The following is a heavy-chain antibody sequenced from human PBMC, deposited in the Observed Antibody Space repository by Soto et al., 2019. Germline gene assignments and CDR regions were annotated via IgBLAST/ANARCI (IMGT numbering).Heavy chain of an antibody. J-gene: IGHJ4*02. CDR3: ARGYSSGDY. CDR2: ISSSSSYI. CDR1: GFTFRSYT. V-gene: IGHV3-21*01. Sequence: EVQLVESGGGLVKPGGSLRLSCAASGFTFRSYTMNWVRQAPGKGLEWVSSISSSSSYIYYADSLKGRFTISRDNAKNSLYLQMNSLRAEDTAVYYCARGYSSGDYWGQGTLVTVSS. D-gene: IGHD6-19*01.